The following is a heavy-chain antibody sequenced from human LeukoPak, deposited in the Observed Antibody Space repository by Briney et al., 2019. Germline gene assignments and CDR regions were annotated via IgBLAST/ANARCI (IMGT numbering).Heavy chain of an antibody. CDR2: IYYSGST. CDR1: GGSISSGAYY. CDR3: ARDSRGTGYYYYYGMDV. Sequence: PSETLSLTCTVSGGSISSGAYYWSWIRQHPGKGLEWIGYIYYSGSTYYNPSLQSRVTISVDTSKNQFSLKLTSVTAADTAVYYCARDSRGTGYYYYYGMDVWGQGTTVPVSS. J-gene: IGHJ6*02. D-gene: IGHD3/OR15-3a*01. V-gene: IGHV4-31*03.